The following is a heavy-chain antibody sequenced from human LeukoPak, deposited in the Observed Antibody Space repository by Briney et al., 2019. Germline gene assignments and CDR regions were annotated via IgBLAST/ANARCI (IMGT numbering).Heavy chain of an antibody. Sequence: GGPLRPSCAASGYIFSSYSMNWVRQAPGKGLEWVSYISSSSSTIYYADSVRRLSTISRDNAKNSLYLQMNSLRAEDTAVYYCARDKAFDMDVWGKGTTVTVSS. V-gene: IGHV3-48*01. D-gene: IGHD3-10*01. CDR2: ISSSSSTI. J-gene: IGHJ6*03. CDR1: GYIFSSYS. CDR3: ARDKAFDMDV.